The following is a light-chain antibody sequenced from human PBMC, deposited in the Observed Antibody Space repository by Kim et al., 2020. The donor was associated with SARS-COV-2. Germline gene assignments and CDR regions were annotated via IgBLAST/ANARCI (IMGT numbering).Light chain of an antibody. V-gene: IGLV3-19*01. CDR1: SLRSYY. J-gene: IGLJ3*02. CDR2: GKT. Sequence: SSELTQDPSVSVALGQTVRITCQGDSLRSYYASWYQQRPGQAPRLVFFGKTKRPSGIPDRFSGSSSGNTSSLTITGAQADDEAVYYCNCRDRTGNHLVFGGGTQLTVL. CDR3: NCRDRTGNHLV.